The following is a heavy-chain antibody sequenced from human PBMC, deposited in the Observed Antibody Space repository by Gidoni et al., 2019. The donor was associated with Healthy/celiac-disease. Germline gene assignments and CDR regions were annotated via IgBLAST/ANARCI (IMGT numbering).Heavy chain of an antibody. CDR3: ARDRAAAAGGFDP. V-gene: IGHV3-53*01. J-gene: IGHJ5*02. CDR1: GFTVSSNY. CDR2: IYSGGST. Sequence: EVQLVESGGGLIQPGGSLRLSCAASGFTVSSNYMSWVRQAPGKGLEWVSVIYSGGSTYYADSVKGRFTISRDNSKNTLYLQMNSLRAEDTAVYYCARDRAAAAGGFDPWGQGTLVTVSS. D-gene: IGHD6-13*01.